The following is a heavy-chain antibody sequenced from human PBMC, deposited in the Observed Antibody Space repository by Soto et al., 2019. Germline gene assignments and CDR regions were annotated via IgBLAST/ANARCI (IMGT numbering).Heavy chain of an antibody. CDR2: IIPIFGTA. V-gene: IGHV1-69*13. J-gene: IGHJ6*02. Sequence: SVKVSCKASGGTFSSYALSWVRQAPGQGLEWMGGIIPIFGTANYAQKFQGRVTITADESTSTAYMELSSLRSEDTAVYYCARARIAAAGDYYYYCGMDVWGQGTTVTVSS. CDR1: GGTFSSYA. CDR3: ARARIAAAGDYYYYCGMDV. D-gene: IGHD6-13*01.